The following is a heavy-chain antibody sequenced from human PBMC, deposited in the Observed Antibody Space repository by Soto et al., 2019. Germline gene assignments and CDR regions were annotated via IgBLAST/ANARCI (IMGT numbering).Heavy chain of an antibody. V-gene: IGHV3-30*03. CDR1: GFTFSSYG. J-gene: IGHJ4*02. Sequence: VGSLRLSCAASGFTFSSYGMHWVRQAPGKGLEWVAVISYDGSNKYYADSVKGRFTISRDNSKNTLYLQMNSLRAEDTAVYYCAVVEGYCSGGSCYTEAFDYWGQGTLVTVS. CDR3: AVVEGYCSGGSCYTEAFDY. D-gene: IGHD2-15*01. CDR2: ISYDGSNK.